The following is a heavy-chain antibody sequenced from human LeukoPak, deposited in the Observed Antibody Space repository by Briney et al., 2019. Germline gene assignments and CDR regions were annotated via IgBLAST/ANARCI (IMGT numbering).Heavy chain of an antibody. Sequence: PGGSLRLSCAASGFTFSSAWMSWVRQAPGKGLEWVGRIISNVGGGTTEYPAPVKGRFAISRDDSKKTLYLQMNSLKADDTAVYYRTTHPRENTFDFWGQGTIVTVSS. CDR3: TTHPRENTFDF. CDR2: IISNVGGGTT. CDR1: GFTFSSAW. J-gene: IGHJ3*01. V-gene: IGHV3-15*01.